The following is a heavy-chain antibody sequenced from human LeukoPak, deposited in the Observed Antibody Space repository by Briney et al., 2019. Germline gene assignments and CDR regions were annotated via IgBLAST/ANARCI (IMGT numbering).Heavy chain of an antibody. D-gene: IGHD5-24*01. V-gene: IGHV5-51*01. CDR2: IYPGDSDT. Sequence: HGESLKTSCKGSGYSFTSYWIGWVRQMPGKGLEWMGIIYPGDSDTRYSPSFQGQVTISADKSISTAYLQWSSLKASDTAMYYCARPEMATKTGEYYFDYWGQGTLVTVSS. CDR3: ARPEMATKTGEYYFDY. CDR1: GYSFTSYW. J-gene: IGHJ4*02.